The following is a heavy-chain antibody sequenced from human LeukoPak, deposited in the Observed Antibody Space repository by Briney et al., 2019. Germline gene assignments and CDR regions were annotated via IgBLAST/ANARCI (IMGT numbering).Heavy chain of an antibody. V-gene: IGHV3-23*01. CDR2: ITGSGGNT. J-gene: IGHJ6*02. Sequence: GGSLRLSCAASGFTFSNYALNWVRQAPGKGLEWVSVITGSGGNTYYADSVKGRFTISKDNSKNTVYLQMSSLRVDDTAVYYCAKAASSSWPSYYYGMDVWGQGTTVTVSS. D-gene: IGHD6-13*01. CDR3: AKAASSSWPSYYYGMDV. CDR1: GFTFSNYA.